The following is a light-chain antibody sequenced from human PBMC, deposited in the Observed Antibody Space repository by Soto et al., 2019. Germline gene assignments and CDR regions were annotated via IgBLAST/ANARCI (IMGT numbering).Light chain of an antibody. CDR2: VAS. CDR1: EGISNY. J-gene: IGKJ1*01. Sequence: DIQMTQSPSSLSASVGDRVTITCRAREGISNYLAWYQQQPGKVPKLLIYVASTLQSVVPSRFSGSGSGTDLTLNINSLQPEDFATYYCQKYNSAPSTFRKVIKVEIK. CDR3: QKYNSAPST. V-gene: IGKV1-27*01.